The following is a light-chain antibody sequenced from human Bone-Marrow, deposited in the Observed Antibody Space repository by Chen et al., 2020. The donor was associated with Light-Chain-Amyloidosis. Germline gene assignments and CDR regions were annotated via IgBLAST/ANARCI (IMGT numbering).Light chain of an antibody. V-gene: IGKV3-15*01. CDR1: QSVSSK. J-gene: IGKJ2*01. Sequence: DIVLTHSPATLSVSPGEKATLSCRASQSVSSKLAWFQQKHGQAPRLLMYGAFTRATDVPARFSGSGSGTDFTLTISRLQSEDFAVYFCQQYNNWPRYTFGQGTKLEIK. CDR3: QQYNNWPRYT. CDR2: GAF.